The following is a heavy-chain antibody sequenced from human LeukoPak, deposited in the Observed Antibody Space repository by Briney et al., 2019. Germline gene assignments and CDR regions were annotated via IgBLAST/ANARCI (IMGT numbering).Heavy chain of an antibody. V-gene: IGHV1-18*01. J-gene: IGHJ6*02. Sequence: WASVKVSCKASGGTFSSYAISWVRQAPGQGLEWMGWISAYNGNTNYAQKLQGRVTMTTDTSTSTAYMELRSLRSDDTAVYYCAREGGYCSSTSCLIGGYYYYGMDVWGQGTTVTVSS. CDR1: GGTFSSYA. CDR2: ISAYNGNT. D-gene: IGHD2-2*01. CDR3: AREGGYCSSTSCLIGGYYYYGMDV.